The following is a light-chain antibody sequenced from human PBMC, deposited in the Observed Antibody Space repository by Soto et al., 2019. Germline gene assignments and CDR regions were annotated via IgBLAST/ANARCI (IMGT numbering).Light chain of an antibody. Sequence: EVVLTQSPGTLSLSPGEGATLFCRASQSVSSNLAWYQQKPGQAPRLLIYGASTRETGIPARFSGSGSGTDFTLTISSLEPEDFAVYYCHQRYDWPITFGQGTRLEIK. CDR1: QSVSSN. J-gene: IGKJ5*01. CDR3: HQRYDWPIT. V-gene: IGKV3-11*01. CDR2: GAS.